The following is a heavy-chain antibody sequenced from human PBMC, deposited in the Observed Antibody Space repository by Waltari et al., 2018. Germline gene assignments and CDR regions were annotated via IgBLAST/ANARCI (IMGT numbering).Heavy chain of an antibody. CDR1: GGSISSYS. Sequence: QVQLQESGPGLVKPSETLSLTCTVPGGSISSYSWHRFRPPAWKGLEWIGRIYTSGSTNYNPSLKSRVTMSVDTSKNQFSLKLSSVTAADTAVYYCARDRGAAAGFSDWFDPWGQGTLVTVSS. CDR2: IYTSGST. V-gene: IGHV4-4*07. CDR3: ARDRGAAAGFSDWFDP. J-gene: IGHJ5*02. D-gene: IGHD6-13*01.